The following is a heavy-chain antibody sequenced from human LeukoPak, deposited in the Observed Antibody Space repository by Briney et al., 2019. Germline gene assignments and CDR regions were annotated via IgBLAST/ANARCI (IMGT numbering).Heavy chain of an antibody. Sequence: RSQTLSLTCVVSGGSISSGGYSWSWIRQPPGKGLEWIGYIYHSGSTYYNPSLKSRVTISVDRSKNQFSLKLSSVTAADTAVYYCASTVTPDGMDVWGKGTTVTVSS. CDR1: GGSISSGGYS. D-gene: IGHD4-17*01. V-gene: IGHV4-30-2*01. J-gene: IGHJ6*04. CDR2: IYHSGST. CDR3: ASTVTPDGMDV.